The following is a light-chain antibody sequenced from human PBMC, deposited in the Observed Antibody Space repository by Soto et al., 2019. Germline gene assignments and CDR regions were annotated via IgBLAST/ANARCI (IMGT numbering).Light chain of an antibody. CDR1: SGDVAIYDL. CDR2: EVT. Sequence: QSALTQPASVSGSPGQSITISCTGTSGDVAIYDLVSWYQQYPGKAPQLIIYEVTKRPSGVSNRFSGSKSGNTASLTISGLQAEDEGDYYCSSYAGTVTLVFGGGTKAHRP. J-gene: IGLJ3*02. V-gene: IGLV2-23*02. CDR3: SSYAGTVTLV.